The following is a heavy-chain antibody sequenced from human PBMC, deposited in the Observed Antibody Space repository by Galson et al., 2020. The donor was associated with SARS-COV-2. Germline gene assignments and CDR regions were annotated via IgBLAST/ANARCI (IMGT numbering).Heavy chain of an antibody. V-gene: IGHV3-21*01. Sequence: GGSLRLSCAASGFTFNSYTINWVRQAPEKGLEWVSSISSSATYLYYADSLKGRFSISRDNARNSLYLEMNSLRVEDTGVYYCARDASWAMFAMDVCGQGTTVTVSS. CDR1: GFTFNSYT. CDR3: ARDASWAMFAMDV. CDR2: ISSSATYL. D-gene: IGHD3-10*02. J-gene: IGHJ6*02.